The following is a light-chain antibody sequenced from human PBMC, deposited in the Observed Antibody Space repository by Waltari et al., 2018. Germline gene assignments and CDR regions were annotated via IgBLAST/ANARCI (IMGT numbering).Light chain of an antibody. CDR3: QQYGSSPRT. Sequence: EIVLTQSTGTLSLSPGDRATLSCRASQSVSSSYLAWYQQKPGQAPRLLIYGASSRATGIPDRFSGSGSGTDFTLTISRLEPEDFAVYYCQQYGSSPRTFGQGTKLEIK. CDR1: QSVSSSY. V-gene: IGKV3-20*01. CDR2: GAS. J-gene: IGKJ2*01.